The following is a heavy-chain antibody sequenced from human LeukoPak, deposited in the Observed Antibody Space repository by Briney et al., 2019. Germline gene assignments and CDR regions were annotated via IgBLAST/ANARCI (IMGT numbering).Heavy chain of an antibody. CDR1: GFAFSSNA. J-gene: IGHJ4*02. D-gene: IGHD5-18*01. CDR3: AKNKGYSYGFELDY. CDR2: ISHSGSDT. Sequence: GGSLRLSCAASGFAFSSNAMSWVRQAPGKGLEWVSGISHSGSDTHYADSVKGRFTISRDTSKSTLFLQMNSLRAEDTAVYYCAKNKGYSYGFELDYWGQGTLVTVSS. V-gene: IGHV3-23*01.